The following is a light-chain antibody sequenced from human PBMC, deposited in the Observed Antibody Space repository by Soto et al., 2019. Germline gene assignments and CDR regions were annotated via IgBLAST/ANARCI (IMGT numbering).Light chain of an antibody. Sequence: DIQMTQSPPTLSASVGDRVTITCRASQSISSWLAWYQQRPGKAPNLLIYDVSSLESGVPSRFSGSGSGTEFTITISSRQPDDFATYYCQQYTNYPWTFGQGTKVEIK. CDR3: QQYTNYPWT. V-gene: IGKV1-5*01. J-gene: IGKJ1*01. CDR2: DVS. CDR1: QSISSW.